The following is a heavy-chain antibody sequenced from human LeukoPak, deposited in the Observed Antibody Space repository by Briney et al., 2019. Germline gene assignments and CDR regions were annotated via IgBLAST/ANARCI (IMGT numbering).Heavy chain of an antibody. V-gene: IGHV3-30*02. Sequence: GGSLRLSCGASGFTFSTYGMHWVRQAPGKGLEWVAFIRYDGSNKYYADSVKGRFTISRDNSKNTLYLQMNSLRAEDTAVYYCARVGPHRRNNGDYCYFDFWGPGTLVTVSS. CDR1: GFTFSTYG. D-gene: IGHD1-26*01. J-gene: IGHJ4*02. CDR3: ARVGPHRRNNGDYCYFDF. CDR2: IRYDGSNK.